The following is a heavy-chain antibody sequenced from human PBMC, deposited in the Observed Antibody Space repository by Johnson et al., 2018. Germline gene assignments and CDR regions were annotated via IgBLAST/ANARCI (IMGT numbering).Heavy chain of an antibody. J-gene: IGHJ4*02. D-gene: IGHD1-26*01. V-gene: IGHV3-15*01. CDR1: GFTFTTAW. Sequence: VQLVESGGGLVKPGGSLRLSCAASGFTFTTAWFSWVRQAPGKGLEWVGRIKTKTDGETTDYAAPIKGRFTISRDNSKNTLYLQMNSLRTEDTAVYYCAKATAIVGATMGYFDYWGQGTLVTVSS. CDR3: AKATAIVGATMGYFDY. CDR2: IKTKTDGETT.